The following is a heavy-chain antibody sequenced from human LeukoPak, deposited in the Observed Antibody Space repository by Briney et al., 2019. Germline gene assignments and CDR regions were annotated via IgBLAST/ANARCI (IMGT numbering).Heavy chain of an antibody. CDR1: GYTLTELS. J-gene: IGHJ5*02. Sequence: ASVKVSCKVSGYTLTELSMHWVRQAPGKGLEWMGGFDPEDGETIYAQKFQGRVTVTEDTSTDTAYMELSSLRSEDTAVYYCATEGRQNWFDPWGQGTLVTVSS. CDR2: FDPEDGET. CDR3: ATEGRQNWFDP. V-gene: IGHV1-24*01.